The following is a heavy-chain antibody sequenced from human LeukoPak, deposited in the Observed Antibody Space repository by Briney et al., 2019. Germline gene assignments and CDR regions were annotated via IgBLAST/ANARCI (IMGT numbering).Heavy chain of an antibody. CDR1: GGSFSSSGYY. CDR2: IYDSGST. J-gene: IGHJ4*02. V-gene: IGHV4-39*07. CDR3: ARVPPGGYCSGGSCLDEGY. D-gene: IGHD2-15*01. Sequence: PSETLSLTCTVSGGSFSSSGYYWGWKPQPPGKGLEWIGGIYDSGSTYYNPSLKSRVTISVDTSKNQFSLKLSSVTAADTAVYYCARVPPGGYCSGGSCLDEGYWGQGTLVTVSS.